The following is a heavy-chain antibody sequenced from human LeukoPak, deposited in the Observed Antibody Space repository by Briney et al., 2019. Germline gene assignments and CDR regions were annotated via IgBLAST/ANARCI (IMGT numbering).Heavy chain of an antibody. CDR3: ARTYSSSWYDPGGNWFDP. V-gene: IGHV4-59*01. J-gene: IGHJ5*02. CDR1: GGSISSYY. D-gene: IGHD6-13*01. Sequence: PSETLSLTCTVSGGSISSYYWSWTRQPPGKGLEWIGYIYYSGSTNYNPSLKSRVTISVDTSKNQFSLKLSSVTAADTAVYYCARTYSSSWYDPGGNWFDPWGQGTLVTVSS. CDR2: IYYSGST.